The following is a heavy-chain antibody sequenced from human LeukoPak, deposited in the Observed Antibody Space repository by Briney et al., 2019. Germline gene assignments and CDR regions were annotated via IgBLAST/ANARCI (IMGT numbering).Heavy chain of an antibody. CDR3: ARDRAVGYCSSTSCPYYFDY. V-gene: IGHV1-69*01. CDR2: IIPIFGTA. J-gene: IGHJ4*02. Sequence: SVKVSCKVSGGTFSSYAISWVRQAPGQGLEWMGGIIPIFGTANYAQKFQGRVTITADESTSTAYMELSSLRSEDTAVYYCARDRAVGYCSSTSCPYYFDYWGQGTLVTVSS. CDR1: GGTFSSYA. D-gene: IGHD2-2*01.